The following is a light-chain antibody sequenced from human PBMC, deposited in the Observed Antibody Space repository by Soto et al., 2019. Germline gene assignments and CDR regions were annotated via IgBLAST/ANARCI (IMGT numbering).Light chain of an antibody. CDR1: QSLLHSNGYNY. Sequence: DIVMTQSPLSLPVTPGEPASISCRSSQSLLHSNGYNYLDWYVQKPGQSPQLLIYLGSNRASGVPDRFSGSGSGTDFTLKISRVEAEDVGVYYCMQALLTPRTFGQGTKVEIK. J-gene: IGKJ1*01. V-gene: IGKV2-28*01. CDR3: MQALLTPRT. CDR2: LGS.